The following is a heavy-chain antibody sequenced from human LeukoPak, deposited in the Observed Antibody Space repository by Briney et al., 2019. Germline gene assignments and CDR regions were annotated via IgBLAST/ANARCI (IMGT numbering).Heavy chain of an antibody. CDR3: ARPDTQYSSGLDGFDI. CDR1: GFTFSTYW. V-gene: IGHV3-74*01. CDR2: INSDGSRT. D-gene: IGHD6-19*01. J-gene: IGHJ3*02. Sequence: PGGSLRLSCAASGFTFSTYWMHWVRQAPGKGLVWVSRINSDGSRTTYADSVKGRFTISRDNAKNTLYLQINSLRTEDTAGYDCARPDTQYSSGLDGFDIWGQGTMVTVSS.